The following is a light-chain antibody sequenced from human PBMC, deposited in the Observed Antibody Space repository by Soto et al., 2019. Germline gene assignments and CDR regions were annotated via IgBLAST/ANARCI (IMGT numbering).Light chain of an antibody. V-gene: IGLV2-14*01. CDR3: GSYTGSTTDV. CDR2: HVS. CDR1: SSDVGGYNY. Sequence: QSVLTQPASVSGSPGQSITISCTGSSSDVGGYNYVSWYQQHPGKAPKLMIYHVSNRPSGISSRFSGSKSGNTASLTIYGLQAEDEADYYSGSYTGSTTDVFGTGTKVTVL. J-gene: IGLJ1*01.